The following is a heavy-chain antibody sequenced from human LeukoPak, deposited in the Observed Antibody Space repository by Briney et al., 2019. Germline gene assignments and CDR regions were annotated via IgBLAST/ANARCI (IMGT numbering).Heavy chain of an antibody. J-gene: IGHJ4*02. CDR3: ARAPSAIEALDY. V-gene: IGHV3-33*01. CDR1: GFTFSSYG. Sequence: PGRSLRLSCAASGFTFSSYGMHWVRQAPGKGLEWVAVIWYDGSNKYYADSVKGRFTISRDNSKNTLYLQMNSLRAGDTAVYYCARAPSAIEALDYWGQGTLVTVSS. D-gene: IGHD3-22*01. CDR2: IWYDGSNK.